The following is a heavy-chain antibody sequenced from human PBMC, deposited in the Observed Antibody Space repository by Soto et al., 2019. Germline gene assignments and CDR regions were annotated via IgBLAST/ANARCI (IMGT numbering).Heavy chain of an antibody. J-gene: IGHJ5*02. D-gene: IGHD3-10*01. CDR1: GYIFTSYA. Sequence: QVQLVQSGAEVKKPRASVKVSSKSSGYIFTSYAISWVREAPGQGFEWMGWISAYNGNTNYAQKLQGRVTMTTDTSTSTAYMELRSLRSDDTAVYYCARDPYYYGSGNWFDPWGQGTLVTVSS. CDR3: ARDPYYYGSGNWFDP. V-gene: IGHV1-18*01. CDR2: ISAYNGNT.